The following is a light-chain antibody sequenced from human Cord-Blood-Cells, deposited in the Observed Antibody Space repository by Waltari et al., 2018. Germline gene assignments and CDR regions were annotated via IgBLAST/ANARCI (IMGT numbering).Light chain of an antibody. CDR1: SSNIGSNT. CDR2: SNN. CDR3: AAWDDSLNGRV. J-gene: IGLJ3*02. V-gene: IGLV1-44*01. Sequence: QSVLTQPPSASGTPGQRVTIYCSGSSSNIGSNTVNWYQQPPGTAPKLLIYSNNQRPSGVPDRFSGSKSGTSASLAISGLQSEDEADYYCAAWDDSLNGRVFGGGTKLTVL.